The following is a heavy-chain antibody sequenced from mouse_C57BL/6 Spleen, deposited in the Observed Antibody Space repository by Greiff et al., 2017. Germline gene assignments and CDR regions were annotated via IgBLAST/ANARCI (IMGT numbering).Heavy chain of an antibody. J-gene: IGHJ3*01. CDR1: GYTFTSYW. CDR2: IYPGSGST. Sequence: QVQLQQPGAELVKPGASVKMSCKASGYTFTSYWITWVKQRPGQGLEWIGDIYPGSGSTNYNEKFKSKATLTVDTTSSTAYMQLSGLTSEDSAVYYCARSGLCYDYGGFAYWGQGTLVTVSA. D-gene: IGHD2-4*01. CDR3: ARSGLCYDYGGFAY. V-gene: IGHV1-55*01.